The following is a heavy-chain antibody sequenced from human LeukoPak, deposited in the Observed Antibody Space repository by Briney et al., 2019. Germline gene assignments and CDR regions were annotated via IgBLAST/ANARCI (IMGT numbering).Heavy chain of an antibody. CDR1: GGSFSGYY. D-gene: IGHD2-2*01. Sequence: SETLSLTCAVYGGSFSGYYWSWIRQPPGKGLEWIGEINHSGSTNYNPSLKSRVTISVDTSKNQFSLKLSSVTAADTAVYYCARRVVVPAARYNWFDPWGQGTLVTASS. CDR2: INHSGST. J-gene: IGHJ5*02. CDR3: ARRVVVPAARYNWFDP. V-gene: IGHV4-34*01.